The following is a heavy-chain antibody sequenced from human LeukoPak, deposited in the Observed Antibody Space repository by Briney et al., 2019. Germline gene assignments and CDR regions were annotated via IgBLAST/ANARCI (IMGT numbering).Heavy chain of an antibody. CDR3: AKSDYYGASDY. Sequence: KPSETLSLTCAVYGGSFSGYYWSWIRQPPGKGLEWIGNIYYSGSTSYNPSLKSRVTISVDTFRNQFSLKLTSVTAADTAIYYCAKSDYYGASDYWGQGTLVTVSS. CDR2: IYYSGST. D-gene: IGHD3-10*01. CDR1: GGSFSGYY. J-gene: IGHJ4*02. V-gene: IGHV4-34*11.